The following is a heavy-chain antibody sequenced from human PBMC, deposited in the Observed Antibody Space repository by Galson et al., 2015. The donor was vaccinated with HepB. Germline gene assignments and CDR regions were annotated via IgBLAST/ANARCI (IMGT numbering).Heavy chain of an antibody. D-gene: IGHD5-12*01. CDR2: ISSNGGST. Sequence: SLRLSCAASGFTFSSYAMHWVRQAPGKGLEYVSGISSNGGSTNYADSVKGRFTISRDNSKNTLYLQMSSLRAEDTAVYYCVTGYSAYLTEDAFDIWGQGTMVTVSS. CDR3: VTGYSAYLTEDAFDI. CDR1: GFTFSSYA. V-gene: IGHV3-64D*06. J-gene: IGHJ3*02.